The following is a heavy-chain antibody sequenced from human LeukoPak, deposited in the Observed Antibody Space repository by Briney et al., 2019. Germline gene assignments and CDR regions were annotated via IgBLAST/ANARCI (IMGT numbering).Heavy chain of an antibody. CDR1: GFTFSSYA. CDR3: AKDLTLIALAGIDSGFDY. V-gene: IGHV3-23*01. CDR2: ISGSGGST. Sequence: PGGSLRLSCAASGFTFSSYAMSWVRQAPGKGLEWVSAISGSGGSTYYADSVKGRFTISRDNSKNTLYLQMNSLRAEETAVYYCAKDLTLIALAGIDSGFDYWGQGTLVTVSS. D-gene: IGHD6-19*01. J-gene: IGHJ4*02.